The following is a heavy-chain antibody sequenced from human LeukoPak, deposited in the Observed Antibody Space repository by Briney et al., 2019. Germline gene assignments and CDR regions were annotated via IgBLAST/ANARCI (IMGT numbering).Heavy chain of an antibody. D-gene: IGHD3-16*01. Sequence: SETLSLTCTVSGGSISSGTYYWSWVRQPAGKGLEWIGRIYTSGSTNYNPSLKSRVTISVDTSKNQFSLKLSSVTAADTAVYYCARLYGYYMDVWGKGTTVTISS. CDR3: ARLYGYYMDV. CDR1: GGSISSGTYY. J-gene: IGHJ6*03. V-gene: IGHV4-61*02. CDR2: IYTSGST.